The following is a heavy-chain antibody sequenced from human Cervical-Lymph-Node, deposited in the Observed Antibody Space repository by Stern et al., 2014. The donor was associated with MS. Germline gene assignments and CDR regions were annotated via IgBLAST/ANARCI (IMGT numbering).Heavy chain of an antibody. CDR2: IYHRGNT. J-gene: IGHJ4*02. V-gene: IGHV4-4*02. CDR1: GGSISSSHW. D-gene: IGHD3-9*01. CDR3: ARASYDVLTDYYMGLINY. Sequence: QLVQSGPGLVKPSGTLSLTCAVSGGSISSSHWWTWVRQAPGKGLEWIGEIYHRGNTNYHPSLKSRVIISVAKSKNQISLKLRSVTAADTAVYYCARASYDVLTDYYMGLINYWGQGTLVTVSP.